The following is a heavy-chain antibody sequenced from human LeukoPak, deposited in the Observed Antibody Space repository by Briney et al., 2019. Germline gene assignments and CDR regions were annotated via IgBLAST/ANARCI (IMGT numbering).Heavy chain of an antibody. V-gene: IGHV4-38-2*01. CDR2: MYHSGIT. D-gene: IGHD6-13*01. Sequence: PSETLSLTCAVSGYSISSAYYWGWIRQPPGKGLEWIGTMYHSGITYDNPSLKSRVTISLDTYKNQFSLKLTSVADADTAVYYCARIGYSSNLRWFDTWGQGTLVTVSS. J-gene: IGHJ5*02. CDR3: ARIGYSSNLRWFDT. CDR1: GYSISSAYY.